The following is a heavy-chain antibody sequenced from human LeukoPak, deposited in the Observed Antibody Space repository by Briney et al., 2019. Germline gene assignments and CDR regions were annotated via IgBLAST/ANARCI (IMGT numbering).Heavy chain of an antibody. CDR3: AKGIAVADSYYFDY. V-gene: IGHV3-53*01. Sequence: GSLRLSCAVAGFTVSSNYISCVRQPPEKVLEWVSVIYSGGSTYYADSVKGRFTISRDNSKNTLYLQMNSLRAEDTAVYYCAKGIAVADSYYFDYWGQGTLVTVSS. J-gene: IGHJ4*02. D-gene: IGHD6-19*01. CDR1: GFTVSSNY. CDR2: IYSGGST.